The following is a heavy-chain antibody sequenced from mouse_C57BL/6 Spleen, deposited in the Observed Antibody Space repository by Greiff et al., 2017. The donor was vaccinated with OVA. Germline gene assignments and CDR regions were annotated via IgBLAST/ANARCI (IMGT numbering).Heavy chain of an antibody. J-gene: IGHJ3*01. Sequence: EVKLQESGPGLVKPSQSLSLTCSVTGYSITSGYYWNWIRQFPGNKLEWMGYISYDGSNNYNPSLKNRISITRDTSKNQFFLKLNSVTTEDTATYYCARDWGSEGFAYWGQGTLVTVSA. CDR3: ARDWGSEGFAY. CDR2: ISYDGSN. V-gene: IGHV3-6*01. CDR1: GYSITSGYY.